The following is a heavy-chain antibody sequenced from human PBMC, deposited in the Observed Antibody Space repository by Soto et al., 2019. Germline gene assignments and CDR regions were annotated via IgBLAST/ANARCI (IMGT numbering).Heavy chain of an antibody. CDR2: TSSDGSDK. D-gene: IGHD1-26*01. CDR3: AREGIVGATRGYYFDY. Sequence: GGSLRLSCTASGSTFSNYAMHWVRQAPGKGLEWVAFTSSDGSDKNYADSARGRFTISRDNSKNTLYLQMNSLRAEDTAVYYCAREGIVGATRGYYFDYWGQGTLVTVSS. V-gene: IGHV3-30-3*01. J-gene: IGHJ4*02. CDR1: GSTFSNYA.